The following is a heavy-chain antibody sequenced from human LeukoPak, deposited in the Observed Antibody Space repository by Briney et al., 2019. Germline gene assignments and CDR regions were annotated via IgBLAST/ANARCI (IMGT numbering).Heavy chain of an antibody. Sequence: ASVKVSCKASGYTCTSYGISWVRQAPGQGLEWMGWISAYNGNTNYTQKLQGRVTMTTDTSTSTAYMELRSLRSDDTAVYYCARDGPVFSEPPLDYWGQGTLITVSS. CDR1: GYTCTSYG. CDR2: ISAYNGNT. CDR3: ARDGPVFSEPPLDY. D-gene: IGHD3-3*01. J-gene: IGHJ4*02. V-gene: IGHV1-18*04.